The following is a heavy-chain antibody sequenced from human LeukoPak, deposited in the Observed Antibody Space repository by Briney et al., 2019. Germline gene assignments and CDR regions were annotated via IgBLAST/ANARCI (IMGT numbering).Heavy chain of an antibody. V-gene: IGHV4-61*02. CDR1: GGSISSGSYY. J-gene: IGHJ3*02. Sequence: SETLSLTCTVSGGSISSGSYYWSWIRQPAGKGLEWIGRIYTSGSTNYNPSLKSRLTMSVDTSKDQFSLKLSSVTAADTAVYYCARMSGGGFDIWGQGTVVTVSS. CDR3: ARMSGGGFDI. D-gene: IGHD3-10*02. CDR2: IYTSGST.